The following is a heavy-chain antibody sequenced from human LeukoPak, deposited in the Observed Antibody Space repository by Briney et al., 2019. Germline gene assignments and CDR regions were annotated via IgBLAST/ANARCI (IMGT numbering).Heavy chain of an antibody. D-gene: IGHD2-2*01. CDR2: VYYSGNT. V-gene: IGHV4-59*01. J-gene: IGHJ6*03. Sequence: PSETPSLTCTVSGGSMSSYYWSWIRQPPGKGLEWIGYVYYSGNTNYNPSLKSRVTISVDTSKNQFSLKLSSVTAADTAVYYCVREAGYQLLLGGFYYMDVWGRGTTVTVS. CDR1: GGSMSSYY. CDR3: VREAGYQLLLGGFYYMDV.